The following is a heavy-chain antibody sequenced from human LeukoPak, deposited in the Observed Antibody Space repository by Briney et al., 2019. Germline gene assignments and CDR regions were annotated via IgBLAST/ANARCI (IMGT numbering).Heavy chain of an antibody. CDR1: GLTLSDHY. CDR3: ARAGGIFGPYYYYYYMDV. D-gene: IGHD3/OR15-3a*01. J-gene: IGHJ6*03. V-gene: IGHV3-11*01. Sequence: GGSLRLSCAAPGLTLSDHYMSWIRQAPGKGLEWVSYISSIGSTIYYADSVKGRFTIPRDNAKNSMYLQMNSLRAEDTAVYYCARAGGIFGPYYYYYYMDVWGKGTTVTVSS. CDR2: ISSIGSTI.